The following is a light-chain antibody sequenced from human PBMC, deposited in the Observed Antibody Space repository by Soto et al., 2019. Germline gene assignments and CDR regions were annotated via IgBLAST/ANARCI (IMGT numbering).Light chain of an antibody. V-gene: IGKV4-1*01. Sequence: DIVLTQSPDSLSVSLGERATINCKSSQSLYSSNNKNSLAWYQQKPGQPPKLLIYWASTRESGVPDRFSGSGSGTDFTRTISSLQAEDVAVYYCQHFYSTPITFGPGTNVDIK. CDR3: QHFYSTPIT. CDR2: WAS. CDR1: QSLYSSNNKNS. J-gene: IGKJ3*01.